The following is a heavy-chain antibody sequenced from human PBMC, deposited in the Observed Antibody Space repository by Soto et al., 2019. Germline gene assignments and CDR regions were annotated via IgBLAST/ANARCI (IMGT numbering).Heavy chain of an antibody. CDR3: ARERRDWFDP. CDR1: GGSISSGGYY. V-gene: IGHV4-31*03. Sequence: QVQLQESGPGLVKPSQTLSLTCTVSGGSISSGGYYWSWIRQHPGKGLEYIGYIHNSGTTYYNPSIQSRVTISMDTSKNHFSLKLSSVTAADTAVYYCARERRDWFDPWGQGTLVTVSS. J-gene: IGHJ5*02. CDR2: IHNSGTT.